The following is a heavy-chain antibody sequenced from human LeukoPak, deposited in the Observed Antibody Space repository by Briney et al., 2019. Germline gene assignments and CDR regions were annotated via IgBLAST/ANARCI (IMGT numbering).Heavy chain of an antibody. CDR3: ARDGRYSSGWYEYYFDY. CDR1: GFTFSNYW. Sequence: GGSLRLSCAASGFTFSNYWMAWVRQAPGKGPEWVANINLDGSQKYYVDSVKGRFTISRDNAKNSLYLQMNSLRAEDTAVYYCARDGRYSSGWYEYYFDYWGQGTLVTVSS. CDR2: INLDGSQK. J-gene: IGHJ4*02. D-gene: IGHD6-19*01. V-gene: IGHV3-7*01.